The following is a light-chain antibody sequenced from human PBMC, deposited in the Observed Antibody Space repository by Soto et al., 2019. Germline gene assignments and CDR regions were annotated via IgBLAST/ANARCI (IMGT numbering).Light chain of an antibody. V-gene: IGKV1-39*01. CDR3: QQTYSTPLT. CDR2: AAS. J-gene: IGKJ5*01. CDR1: QSISIY. Sequence: DIQITQSPSSLSASVGDRVPITCRASQSISIYLNWYQQKPGKAPKLLIYAASSLQTGVPSRFSGSGSGTGFTLTISSLQPEDFAIYYCQQTYSTPLTFGQGTRLEIK.